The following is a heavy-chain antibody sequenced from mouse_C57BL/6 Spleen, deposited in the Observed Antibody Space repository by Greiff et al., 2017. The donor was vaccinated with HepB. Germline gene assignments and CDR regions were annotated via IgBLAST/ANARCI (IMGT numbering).Heavy chain of an antibody. V-gene: IGHV5-17*01. CDR3: ARGTYYYGSSYYFDY. J-gene: IGHJ2*01. CDR2: ISSGSSTI. Sequence: EVKLVESGGGLVKPGGSLKLSCAASGFTFSDYGMHWVRQAPEKGLEWVAYISSGSSTIYYADTVKGRFTISRDNAKNTLFLQMTSLRSEDTAMYYCARGTYYYGSSYYFDYWGQGTTLTVSS. CDR1: GFTFSDYG. D-gene: IGHD1-1*01.